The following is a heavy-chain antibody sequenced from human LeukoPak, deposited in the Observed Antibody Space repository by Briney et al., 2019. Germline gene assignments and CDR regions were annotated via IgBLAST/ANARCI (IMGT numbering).Heavy chain of an antibody. Sequence: SETMSLTCTVSGGSISSYYWSWIRQPPGKGLEWIGYIYYSGSTNYNPSLKSRVTISVDTSKNQFSLKLSSVTAADTAVYYCAREIVLMVYARTWFDPWGQGTLVTVSS. CDR1: GGSISSYY. V-gene: IGHV4-59*12. CDR3: AREIVLMVYARTWFDP. CDR2: IYYSGST. J-gene: IGHJ5*02. D-gene: IGHD2-8*01.